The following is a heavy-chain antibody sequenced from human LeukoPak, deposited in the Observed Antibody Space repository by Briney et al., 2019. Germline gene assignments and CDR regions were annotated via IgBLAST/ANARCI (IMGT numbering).Heavy chain of an antibody. D-gene: IGHD7-27*01. Sequence: GGSLRLSCAVSGFSVSNYYMNWVRQAPGKGLEWVSLIYSRGGTSYADSVRGQFTVSRDNSKNTLFLQMNSLRAEDTAVYYCAKDGGLWVSAHWGDSWGRGTLVTVSS. J-gene: IGHJ4*02. CDR2: IYSRGGT. CDR1: GFSVSNYY. CDR3: AKDGGLWVSAHWGDS. V-gene: IGHV3-53*01.